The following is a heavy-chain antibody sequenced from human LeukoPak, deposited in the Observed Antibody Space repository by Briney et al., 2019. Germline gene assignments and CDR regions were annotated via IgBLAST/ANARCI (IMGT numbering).Heavy chain of an antibody. CDR1: GGAISTYY. CDR3: ARDKAHTYGYYFDP. Sequence: PSETLSRTCSGSGGAISTYYWNWIRQSPGQGLEWIGHISYGTTDYNPSLQSRVTISADTSTNPTSLALTPVTADDTAVYYCARDKAHTYGYYFDPWGQGTQVLVSS. CDR2: ISYGTT. V-gene: IGHV4-59*01. D-gene: IGHD5-18*01. J-gene: IGHJ4*02.